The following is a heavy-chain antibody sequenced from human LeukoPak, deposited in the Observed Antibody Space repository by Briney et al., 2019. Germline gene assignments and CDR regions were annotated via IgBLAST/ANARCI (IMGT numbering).Heavy chain of an antibody. CDR2: INYSGST. D-gene: IGHD3-10*01. CDR1: GESFSGYY. CDR3: ARKGFRSGIDY. J-gene: IGHJ4*02. V-gene: IGHV4-34*01. Sequence: SETLSLTCAVYGESFSGYYWSWIRQPPGKGLEWIGDINYSGSTNYNSSLKTRVTISVDTSKNQFSLKLSSVTAADTAVYYCARKGFRSGIDYWGQGTLATVSS.